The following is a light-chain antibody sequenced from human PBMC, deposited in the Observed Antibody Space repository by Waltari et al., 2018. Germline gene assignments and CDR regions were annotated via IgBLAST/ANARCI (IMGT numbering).Light chain of an antibody. CDR3: QQYYNTPLT. V-gene: IGKV4-1*01. CDR1: QSVLYSSNNKNY. CDR2: WAS. Sequence: DIVMTQSPDSLAVSLGERATINCKSSQSVLYSSNNKNYLAWYQQKPGQPPKLLIYWASTRAFGVPYRFSGSGSGADFTLTISSLQAEDVAVYYCQQYYNTPLTFGGGTEVEIK. J-gene: IGKJ4*01.